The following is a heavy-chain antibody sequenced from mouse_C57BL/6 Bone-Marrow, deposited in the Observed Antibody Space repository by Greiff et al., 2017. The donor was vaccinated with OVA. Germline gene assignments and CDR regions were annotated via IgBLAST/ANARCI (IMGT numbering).Heavy chain of an antibody. CDR1: GFTFSDFY. Sequence: EVHLVESGGGLVQSGRSLRLSCATSGFTFSDFYMEWVRQAPGKGLEWIAASRNKANDYTTEYSASVKGRFIVSRDTSQSILYLQMNALRAEDTAIYYCARDDGCYAMDYWGQGTSVTVSA. CDR2: SRNKANDYTT. V-gene: IGHV7-1*01. J-gene: IGHJ4*01. D-gene: IGHD2-2*01. CDR3: ARDDGCYAMDY.